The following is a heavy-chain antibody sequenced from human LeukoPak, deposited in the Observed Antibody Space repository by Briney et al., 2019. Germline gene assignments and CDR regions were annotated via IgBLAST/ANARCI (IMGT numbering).Heavy chain of an antibody. V-gene: IGHV3-73*01. CDR3: ARLPADSSAYHGDY. J-gene: IGHJ4*02. D-gene: IGHD3-22*01. Sequence: GGSLRLSCAASGFTFSDCAMHWVRQAAGKGLEWVVRIRGKARSYATEYAESVKGRFTISRDDSKNTAYLQMNSLKTEDTAVYYCARLPADSSAYHGDYWGQGTLVTVSS. CDR2: IRGKARSYAT. CDR1: GFTFSDCA.